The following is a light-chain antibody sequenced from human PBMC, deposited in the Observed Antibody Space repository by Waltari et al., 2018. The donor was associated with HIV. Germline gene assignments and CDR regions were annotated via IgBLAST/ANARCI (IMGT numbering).Light chain of an antibody. CDR2: WAS. CDR1: PSLLDRSNNENY. Sequence: DIVMTQSPDALAVSLGERAPNNCKSSPSLLDRSNNENYLGWYQQKPGHRPKLLIYWASTRDSGVPDRFSGSGSGTDFSLTISSLQAEDVALYYCQQYYSSPRTFGQGTKVEIK. CDR3: QQYYSSPRT. J-gene: IGKJ1*01. V-gene: IGKV4-1*01.